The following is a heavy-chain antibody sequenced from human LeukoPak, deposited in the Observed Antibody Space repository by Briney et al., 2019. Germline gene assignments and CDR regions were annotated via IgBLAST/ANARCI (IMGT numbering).Heavy chain of an antibody. D-gene: IGHD6-19*01. CDR2: INPNSGGT. CDR1: EYTFTGYY. J-gene: IGHJ5*02. Sequence: ASVKVSCKASEYTFTGYYMHWVRQAPGQGLEWMGWINPNSGGTNYAQKFQGRVTMTRDTSISTAYMELSRLRSDDTAVYYCARDRLLVGYSSGWYGKRPPLRFDPWGQGTLVTVSS. CDR3: ARDRLLVGYSSGWYGKRPPLRFDP. V-gene: IGHV1-2*02.